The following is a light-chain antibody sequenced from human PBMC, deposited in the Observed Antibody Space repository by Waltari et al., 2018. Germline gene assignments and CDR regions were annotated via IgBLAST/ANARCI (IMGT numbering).Light chain of an antibody. V-gene: IGKV1-5*03. Sequence: DIQVTQSPSTLSASVGDRVTITCRASLRIVVWLAWYQQKPGKAPRLLIYKASYLESGVPSRFSGSASGTAFTLTISSLQADDFATYYCLQYNSYPWTFGQGTTVEIK. J-gene: IGKJ1*01. CDR1: LRIVVW. CDR2: KAS. CDR3: LQYNSYPWT.